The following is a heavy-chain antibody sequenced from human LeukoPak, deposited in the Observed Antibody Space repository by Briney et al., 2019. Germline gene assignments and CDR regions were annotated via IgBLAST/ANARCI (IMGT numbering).Heavy chain of an antibody. Sequence: SETLSLTCTVSGGSISSYYWSWIRQPPGKGLEWIGYIYYSGSTNYNPPLKSRVIISIDTSKIQFSLQLRSMTTADTAVYYCARGRDFWSGYSFDYWGQGILVTVSS. CDR2: IYYSGST. CDR1: GGSISSYY. V-gene: IGHV4-59*01. J-gene: IGHJ4*02. D-gene: IGHD3-3*01. CDR3: ARGRDFWSGYSFDY.